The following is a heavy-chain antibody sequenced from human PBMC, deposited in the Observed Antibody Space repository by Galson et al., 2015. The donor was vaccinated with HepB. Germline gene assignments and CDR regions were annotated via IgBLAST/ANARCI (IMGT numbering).Heavy chain of an antibody. CDR3: ARDRIMLRYSGSYYLGY. CDR1: GYTFTGYY. V-gene: IGHV1-2*06. Sequence: SVKVSCKASGYTFTGYYMHWVRQAPGQGLEWMGRINPNSGGTNYAQKFQGRVTMTRDTSISTAYMELSRLRSDDTAVYYCARDRIMLRYSGSYYLGYWGQGTLVTVSS. D-gene: IGHD1-26*01. J-gene: IGHJ4*02. CDR2: INPNSGGT.